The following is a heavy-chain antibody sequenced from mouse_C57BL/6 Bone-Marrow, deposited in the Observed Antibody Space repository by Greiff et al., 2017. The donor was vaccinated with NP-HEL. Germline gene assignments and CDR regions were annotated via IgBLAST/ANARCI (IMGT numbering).Heavy chain of an antibody. CDR3: AKGGYSNPYYAMDY. Sequence: EVQGVESGGGLVKPGGSLKLSCAASGFTFSDYGMHWVRQAPEKGLEWVAYISSGSSPIYYADTVKGRFTLSRDNAKNTLFLQMTSLRSEDTAMYYCAKGGYSNPYYAMDYWGQGTSVTVSS. CDR2: ISSGSSPI. CDR1: GFTFSDYG. D-gene: IGHD2-5*01. V-gene: IGHV5-17*01. J-gene: IGHJ4*01.